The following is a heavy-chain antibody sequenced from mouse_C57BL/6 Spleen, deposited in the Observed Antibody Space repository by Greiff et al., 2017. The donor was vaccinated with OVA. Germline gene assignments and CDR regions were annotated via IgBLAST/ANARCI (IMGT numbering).Heavy chain of an antibody. V-gene: IGHV1-22*01. Sequence: EVQLKESGPELVKPGASVKMSCKASGYTFTDYNMHWVKQSHGKSLEWIGYINPNNGGTSYNQKFKGKATLTVNKSSSTAYMELRSLTSEDSAVYYCARWRGLDWYFDVWGTGTTVTVSS. CDR1: GYTFTDYN. CDR2: INPNNGGT. J-gene: IGHJ1*03. CDR3: ARWRGLDWYFDV. D-gene: IGHD6-1*01.